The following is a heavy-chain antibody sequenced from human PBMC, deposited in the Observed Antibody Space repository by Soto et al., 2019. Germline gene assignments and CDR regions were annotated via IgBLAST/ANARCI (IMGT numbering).Heavy chain of an antibody. CDR2: ISGSGGST. V-gene: IGHV3-23*01. CDR3: AKDTAAAGTGGI. D-gene: IGHD6-13*01. J-gene: IGHJ3*02. Sequence: WWSLRLSCAASVFTVSSYAMSWFRQAPGKGLEWVSAISGSGGSTYYADSVKGRFTISRDNSKNTLYLQMNSLRAEDTAVYYCAKDTAAAGTGGIWGQGTMVTVSS. CDR1: VFTVSSYA.